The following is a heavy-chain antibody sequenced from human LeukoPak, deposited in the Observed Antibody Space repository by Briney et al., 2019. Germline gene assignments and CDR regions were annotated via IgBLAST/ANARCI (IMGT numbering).Heavy chain of an antibody. D-gene: IGHD6-19*01. CDR2: INPNSGGT. CDR1: GYTFTSYY. CDR3: ARDYPYSSGWYGVY. J-gene: IGHJ4*01. V-gene: IGHV1-2*06. Sequence: AASVKASCKASGYTFTSYYMHWVQQAPGQGLEWMGRINPNSGGTNYAQKFQGRVTMSRDTSISTAYMELSRLRSDDTAVYYCARDYPYSSGWYGVYWGHGTLVTAS.